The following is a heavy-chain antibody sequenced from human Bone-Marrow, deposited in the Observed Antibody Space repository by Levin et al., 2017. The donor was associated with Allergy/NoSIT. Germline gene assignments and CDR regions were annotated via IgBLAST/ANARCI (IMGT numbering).Heavy chain of an antibody. J-gene: IGHJ6*02. CDR2: ISYDGSNK. Sequence: PGGSLRLSCAASGFTFSSYGMHWVRQAPGKGLEWVAVISYDGSNKYYADSVKGRFTISRDNSKNTLYLQMNSLRAEDTAVYYCANILPHPYYGMDVWGQGTTVTVSS. CDR3: ANILPHPYYGMDV. V-gene: IGHV3-30*18. D-gene: IGHD1-14*01. CDR1: GFTFSSYG.